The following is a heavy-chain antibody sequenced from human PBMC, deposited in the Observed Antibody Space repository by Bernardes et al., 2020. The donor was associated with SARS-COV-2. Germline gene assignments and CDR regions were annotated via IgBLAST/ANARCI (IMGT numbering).Heavy chain of an antibody. CDR2: FDPEDGET. J-gene: IGHJ5*02. D-gene: IGHD2-2*01. CDR3: ATAPAASPGRVGDWFDP. Sequence: SVKVSCKVSGYTLTELSMHWVRQAPGKGLEWMGGFDPEDGETIYAQKFQGRVTMTEDTSTDTAYMELSSLRSEDTAVYYCATAPAASPGRVGDWFDPWGQGTLVTVSS. V-gene: IGHV1-24*01. CDR1: GYTLTELS.